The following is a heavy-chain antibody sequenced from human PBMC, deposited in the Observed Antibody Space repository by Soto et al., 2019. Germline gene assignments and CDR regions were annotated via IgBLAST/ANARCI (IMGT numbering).Heavy chain of an antibody. J-gene: IGHJ6*02. CDR2: INSDGSST. Sequence: EVQLVESGGGLVQPGGSLRLSCAASGFTFSSYWMHWVRQAPGKGLVWVSRINSDGSSTSYADSVKGRFTISRDNAKNTLYLQMNSLRAEDTALYYCARDPGYYYGMDVWGQGTTVTVSS. CDR3: ARDPGYYYGMDV. V-gene: IGHV3-74*01. CDR1: GFTFSSYW.